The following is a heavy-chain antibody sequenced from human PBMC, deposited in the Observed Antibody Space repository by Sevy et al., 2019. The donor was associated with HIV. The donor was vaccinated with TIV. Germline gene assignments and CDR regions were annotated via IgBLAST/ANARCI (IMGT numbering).Heavy chain of an antibody. CDR1: GFTFSSYA. J-gene: IGHJ3*02. V-gene: IGHV3-64D*06. Sequence: GGSLRLSCSASGFTFSSYAMHWVRQAPGKGLEYVSAISSNGGSTYYADSVKGRFTISRDNSKNTLYLQMSSLRAEDTAVYYCVKGPGQPYDAFDTWGQGTMVTVSS. CDR3: VKGPGQPYDAFDT. D-gene: IGHD3-10*01. CDR2: ISSNGGST.